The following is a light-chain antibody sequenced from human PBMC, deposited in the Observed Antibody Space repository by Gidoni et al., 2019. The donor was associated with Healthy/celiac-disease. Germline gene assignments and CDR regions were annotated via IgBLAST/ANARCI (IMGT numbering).Light chain of an antibody. CDR1: QSIRCR. J-gene: IGKJ1*01. V-gene: IGKV1-5*01. Sequence: DIQMTQSPSTLSASVGDRVTITCRASQSIRCRLAWYQQTPVKAPKLLNYDASSLESGVPSSFSGSGSGTEFTLTISSLPPDDFATYYCQQYNSYSTFGQGTKVEIK. CDR2: DAS. CDR3: QQYNSYST.